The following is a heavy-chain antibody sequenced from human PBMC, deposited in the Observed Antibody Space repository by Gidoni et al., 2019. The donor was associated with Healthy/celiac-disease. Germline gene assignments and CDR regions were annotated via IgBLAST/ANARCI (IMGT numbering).Heavy chain of an antibody. D-gene: IGHD3-10*01. CDR3: AKDGEKRISQIDY. CDR1: GFTFSSYA. CDR2: SSGSGGST. J-gene: IGHJ4*02. V-gene: IGHV3-23*01. Sequence: EVQLLESGGGLVQPGGSLRLSCAASGFTFSSYAMSWVRQAPGKGLEWVSASSGSGGSTYYADSVKGRFTISRDNSKNTLYLQMNSLRAEDTAVYYCAKDGEKRISQIDYWGQGTLVTVSS.